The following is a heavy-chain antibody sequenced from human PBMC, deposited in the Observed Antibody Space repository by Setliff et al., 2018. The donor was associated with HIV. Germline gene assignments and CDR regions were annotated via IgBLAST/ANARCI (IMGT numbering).Heavy chain of an antibody. CDR1: GFTFSSYE. CDR3: ARDGGYSSGWARHAFDI. V-gene: IGHV3-48*03. J-gene: IGHJ3*02. CDR2: ISSSGSTI. Sequence: LRLSCAASGFTFSSYEMNWVRQAPGKGLEWVSYISSSGSTIYYADSVKGRFTISRDNAKNSLYLQMNSLRAEDTAVYYCARDGGYSSGWARHAFDIWGQGTMVTVSS. D-gene: IGHD6-19*01.